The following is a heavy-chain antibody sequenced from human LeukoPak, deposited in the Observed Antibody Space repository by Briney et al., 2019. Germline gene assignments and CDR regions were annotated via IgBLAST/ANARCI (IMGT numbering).Heavy chain of an antibody. CDR1: GFTISNHG. CDR2: IKPDGSEK. D-gene: IGHD1-1*01. J-gene: IGHJ4*02. V-gene: IGHV3-7*01. Sequence: PGGSLRLSCVASGFTISNHGMNWLRLAPGKGLEWVANIKPDGSEKYYVDSVKGRFTISRDNAKNSLYLQMNSLRVEDGAVYYCERRKSQASDDCIYWGQGALVTVSS. CDR3: ERRKSQASDDCIY.